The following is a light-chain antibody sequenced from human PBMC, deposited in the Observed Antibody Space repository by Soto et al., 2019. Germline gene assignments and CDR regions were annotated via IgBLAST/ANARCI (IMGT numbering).Light chain of an antibody. CDR2: ATS. Sequence: DVQMTQSPSSLSAFVGDRGTITCRASQCIAPYLAWFQQKPGKVPKLLIYATSTLQSVVPSRFSGSGSGTDFTLTVTSLPPEDVGTYYCQKYNSAPLTFGGGTKVEIK. V-gene: IGKV1-27*01. CDR3: QKYNSAPLT. J-gene: IGKJ4*01. CDR1: QCIAPY.